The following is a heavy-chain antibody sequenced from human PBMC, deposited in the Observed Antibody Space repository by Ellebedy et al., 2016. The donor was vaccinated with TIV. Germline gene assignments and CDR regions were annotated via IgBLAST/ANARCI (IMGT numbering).Heavy chain of an antibody. V-gene: IGHV3-74*01. CDR3: AAVQYWEAVFDM. D-gene: IGHD2-8*02. CDR2: INSDGSDT. J-gene: IGHJ3*02. Sequence: GESLKISCAASGFTFRSYAMHWVRQAPGKGLVWVSRINSDGSDTAYADSVRGRFTISRDNAKNTLYLQMNSLRAEDTAVYYCAAVQYWEAVFDMWGQGTMVTVSS. CDR1: GFTFRSYA.